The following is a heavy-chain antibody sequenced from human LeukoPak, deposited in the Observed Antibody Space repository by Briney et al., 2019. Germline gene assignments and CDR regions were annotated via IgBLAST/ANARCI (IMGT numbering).Heavy chain of an antibody. CDR3: AKPVIPSAYQGTYYMDV. CDR2: IRHDESKT. D-gene: IGHD3-16*01. Sequence: GSLRLSCAASGLIFSSYGMHWVRQAPGEGLKWVAYIRHDESKTFYADSVKGRFTISRDNSKNTLYLQMHSLRAVDTALYYCAKPVIPSAYQGTYYMDVWGKGTTVTVSS. J-gene: IGHJ6*03. V-gene: IGHV3-30*02. CDR1: GLIFSSYG.